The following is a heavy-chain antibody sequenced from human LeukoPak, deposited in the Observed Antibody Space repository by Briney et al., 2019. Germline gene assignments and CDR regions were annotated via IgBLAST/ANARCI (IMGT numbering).Heavy chain of an antibody. Sequence: ASVKVSCKASGYTFTSYGISWVRQAPGQGLEWMGWISAYNGNTNYAQKLQGRVTMTTDTSTSTAYMELRSLRSDDTAVYYCATLPYDTTYYYYYMDVWGKGTTVTVSS. CDR2: ISAYNGNT. J-gene: IGHJ6*03. V-gene: IGHV1-18*01. CDR1: GYTFTSYG. CDR3: ATLPYDTTYYYYYMDV. D-gene: IGHD3-9*01.